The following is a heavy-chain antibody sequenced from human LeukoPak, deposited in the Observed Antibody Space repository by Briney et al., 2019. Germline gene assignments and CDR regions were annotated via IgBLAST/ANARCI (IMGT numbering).Heavy chain of an antibody. J-gene: IGHJ4*02. Sequence: GGPLRLSCAASGFTFSRYWMTWVRQAPRKGLERVANIKEDGSDNSYVESVKGRFTISRDNAKNSLYLQLNSLRAEDTAVYFCARQRYSGYWGQGTLVTVSS. CDR3: ARQRYSGY. CDR2: IKEDGSDN. D-gene: IGHD3-9*01. V-gene: IGHV3-7*01. CDR1: GFTFSRYW.